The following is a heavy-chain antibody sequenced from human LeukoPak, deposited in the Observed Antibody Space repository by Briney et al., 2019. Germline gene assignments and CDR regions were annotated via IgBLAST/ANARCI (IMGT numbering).Heavy chain of an antibody. Sequence: GGSLRLSCAPSGFTVGSNYMTWVRQAPGKGLEWVSIIYSGGTTYYADSVKGRFTISRDNSKNTLYLQMNSLRAEDTAVYYCARAVLRPFNWFDPWGQGTLVTVSS. D-gene: IGHD3-3*01. CDR2: IYSGGTT. V-gene: IGHV3-53*05. CDR3: ARAVLRPFNWFDP. CDR1: GFTVGSNY. J-gene: IGHJ5*02.